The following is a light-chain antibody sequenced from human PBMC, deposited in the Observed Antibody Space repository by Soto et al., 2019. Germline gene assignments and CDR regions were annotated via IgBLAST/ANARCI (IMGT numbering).Light chain of an antibody. CDR1: SEYVGAYNS. J-gene: IGLJ1*01. CDR2: DVS. Sequence: TGFLSGCYCQLYAKSCTGNSEYVGAYNSVSWYQQYPGKAPKLMIHDVSNRPSGVSDRFSGSKSGNTASLTISGLQAEDEADYYCSSYTSSNSYVFGSGTKVTVL. V-gene: IGLV2-14*01. CDR3: SSYTSSNSYV.